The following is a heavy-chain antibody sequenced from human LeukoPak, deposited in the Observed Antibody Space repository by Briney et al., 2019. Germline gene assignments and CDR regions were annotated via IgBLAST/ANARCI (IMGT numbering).Heavy chain of an antibody. D-gene: IGHD3-22*01. CDR1: GGSFSGYY. CDR2: INHSGSA. J-gene: IGHJ4*02. Sequence: PSETLSLTCAVYGGSFSGYYWSWIRQPPGKGLEWIGEINHSGSANYNPSLKSRVTISVDTSKNQFSLKLSSVTAADTAVYYCAGGAPYYYDSSGHGNDYWGQGTLVTVSS. V-gene: IGHV4-34*01. CDR3: AGGAPYYYDSSGHGNDY.